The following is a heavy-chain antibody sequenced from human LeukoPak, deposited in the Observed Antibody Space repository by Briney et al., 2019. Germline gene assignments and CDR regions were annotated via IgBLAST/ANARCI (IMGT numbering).Heavy chain of an antibody. V-gene: IGHV4-59*01. CDR3: ARTYYDILTGYYGDAFDI. Sequence: SETLSLTCTVSGGSISNYYWSWIRQPPGKGLEWIGYIYYSGSTKYNPSLKSRVTISVDTSKNQFSLRLNSVTAADTAVFYCARTYYDILTGYYGDAFDIWGQGTMVTVSS. CDR1: GGSISNYY. CDR2: IYYSGST. D-gene: IGHD3-9*01. J-gene: IGHJ3*02.